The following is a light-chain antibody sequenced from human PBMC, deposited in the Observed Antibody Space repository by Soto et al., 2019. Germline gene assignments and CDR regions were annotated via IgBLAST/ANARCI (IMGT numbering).Light chain of an antibody. V-gene: IGKV1-39*01. CDR1: QSISSY. J-gene: IGKJ4*01. CDR3: QQSYSTPLLT. CDR2: AAS. Sequence: DIQMTQSPSSLSASVGDRVTITCRASQSISSYLNWYQRKPGKAPKLLIYAASSLQSGVPSRFSGSGSGTDFTLTISSLQPEDFANYDCQQSYSTPLLTFGGGTKVDIK.